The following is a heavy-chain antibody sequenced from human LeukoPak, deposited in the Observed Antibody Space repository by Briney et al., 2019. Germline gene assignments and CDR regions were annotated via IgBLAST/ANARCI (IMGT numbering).Heavy chain of an antibody. CDR2: ISSSSSYI. CDR1: GFTFSSYS. CDR3: ARSQWLATQDYVDY. J-gene: IGHJ4*02. Sequence: GGSLRLSCAASGFTFSSYSMNWVRQAPGKWLEWVSSISSSSSYIYYADSVKGRFTISRDNAKNSLYLQMNSLRAEDTAVYYCARSQWLATQDYVDYWGQGTLVTVSS. V-gene: IGHV3-21*01. D-gene: IGHD6-19*01.